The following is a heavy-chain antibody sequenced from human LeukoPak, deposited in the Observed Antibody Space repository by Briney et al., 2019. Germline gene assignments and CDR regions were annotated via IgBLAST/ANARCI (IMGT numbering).Heavy chain of an antibody. CDR1: GFTLSSYG. Sequence: PGGSLRLSCAASGFTLSSYGMSWVRQAPGKGLEWVSAISGSGGSTYYADSVKGRFTISRDNSKNALFLQMDSLRLEDTAVYYCAKERYCSTTTCPFDSWGQGTLVTVSS. D-gene: IGHD2-2*01. CDR2: ISGSGGST. CDR3: AKERYCSTTTCPFDS. J-gene: IGHJ4*02. V-gene: IGHV3-23*01.